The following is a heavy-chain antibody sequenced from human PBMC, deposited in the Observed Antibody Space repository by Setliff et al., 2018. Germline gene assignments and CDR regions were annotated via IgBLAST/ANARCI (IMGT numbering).Heavy chain of an antibody. CDR2: IYTSWST. CDR1: NFSLTSGFF. D-gene: IGHD3-3*01. V-gene: IGHV4-38-2*02. CDR3: ARMSGFQYIDV. Sequence: PSETLSLTCTVSNFSLTSGFFWAWVRQPPGKELEWIGQIYTSWSTNYNPSLKSRVTISLDTSKNQFSLSLTSVTAEDTAVYYCARMSGFQYIDVWDKGTTVTVSS. J-gene: IGHJ6*03.